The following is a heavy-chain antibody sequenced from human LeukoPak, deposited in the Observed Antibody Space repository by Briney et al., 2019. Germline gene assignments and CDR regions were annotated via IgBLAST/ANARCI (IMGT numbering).Heavy chain of an antibody. D-gene: IGHD3-22*01. J-gene: IGHJ4*02. Sequence: GGSLRLSCAASGFIFSTYGMHWVRQAPGKWLECVAFIRSDGSDKSYAGYVMVRFNISRDNSRNTQHLQMNTLRAEDTAVYYCGKHDSSSDYWGQGTLVTVSS. CDR2: IRSDGSDK. V-gene: IGHV3-30*02. CDR3: GKHDSSSDY. CDR1: GFIFSTYG.